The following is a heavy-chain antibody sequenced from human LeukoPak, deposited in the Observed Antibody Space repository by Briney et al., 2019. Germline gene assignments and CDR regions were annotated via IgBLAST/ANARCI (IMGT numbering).Heavy chain of an antibody. D-gene: IGHD5-18*01. CDR3: ARARIQLWFDPRTDAFDI. Sequence: ASVKVSCKASGYTFTGYYMHWVRQAPGQGLEWMGWINPNSGGTNYAQKFQGWVTMTRDTSISTAYMELSRLRSDDTAVYYCARARIQLWFDPRTDAFDIWGQGTMVTVSS. CDR1: GYTFTGYY. J-gene: IGHJ3*02. V-gene: IGHV1-2*04. CDR2: INPNSGGT.